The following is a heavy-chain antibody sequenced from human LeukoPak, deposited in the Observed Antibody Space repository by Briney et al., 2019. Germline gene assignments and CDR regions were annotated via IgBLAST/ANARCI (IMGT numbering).Heavy chain of an antibody. J-gene: IGHJ4*02. Sequence: GGSLRLSCAASGFTFTSYAMSWVRQAPGKGLEWVSAISGSGGSTYYADSVKGRFSISRDNSKNTLYLQVNRRRAEDTAVYYCAKDRGSGSYYAFDYWGQGTPVTVSS. CDR1: GFTFTSYA. CDR2: ISGSGGST. V-gene: IGHV3-23*01. D-gene: IGHD1-26*01. CDR3: AKDRGSGSYYAFDY.